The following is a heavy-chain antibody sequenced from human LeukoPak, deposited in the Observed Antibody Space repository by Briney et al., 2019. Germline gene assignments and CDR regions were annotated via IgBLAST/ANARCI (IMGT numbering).Heavy chain of an antibody. V-gene: IGHV1-18*01. CDR3: ARDLYRDSLPVSWFDP. CDR2: ISDYNGNT. Sequence: ASVKVSCKGSGYTFTSYGISWVRQAPGQGVEWMGWISDYNGNTNYAQKLQGRATMATPSSSSTPYMKLRSLRSDDPAVYYCARDLYRDSLPVSWFDPWGQGTLVTVSS. D-gene: IGHD4-11*01. J-gene: IGHJ5*02. CDR1: GYTFTSYG.